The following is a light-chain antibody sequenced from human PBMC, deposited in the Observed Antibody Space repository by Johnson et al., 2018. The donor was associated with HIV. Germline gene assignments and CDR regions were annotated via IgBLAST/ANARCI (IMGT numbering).Light chain of an antibody. V-gene: IGLV1-51*02. CDR3: GTADSRRRSGF. CDR1: SSNIGNNY. J-gene: IGLJ1*01. Sequence: QSVLTQPPSVSAAPGQKVTISCSGSSSNIGNNYVSWYQQLPGTAPKLLIYENNKRPSGIPARFSGSKSGTSATLGITGLQTGEEADYYCGTADSRRRSGFVGTATKVTCL. CDR2: ENN.